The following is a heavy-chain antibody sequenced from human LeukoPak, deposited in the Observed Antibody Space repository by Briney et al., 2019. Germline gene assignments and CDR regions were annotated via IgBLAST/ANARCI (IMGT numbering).Heavy chain of an antibody. D-gene: IGHD3-10*01. V-gene: IGHV4-39*01. Sequence: SETLSLTCTVSGGSISSSSYYWGWIRQPPGKGLEWIGSIYYSGSTYYNPSLKSRVTISVDTSKNQFSLKLSSVTAADTAVYYCASRGAMVRGVTSTDFDYWGQGTLVTVSS. CDR2: IYYSGST. J-gene: IGHJ4*02. CDR1: GGSISSSSYY. CDR3: ASRGAMVRGVTSTDFDY.